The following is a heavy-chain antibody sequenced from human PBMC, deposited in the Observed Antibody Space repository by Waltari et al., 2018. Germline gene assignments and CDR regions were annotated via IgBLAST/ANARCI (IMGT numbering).Heavy chain of an antibody. CDR2: INHSGST. CDR1: GGSFSGYY. CDR3: ARRNLKYYDFWSGPYYYFDY. D-gene: IGHD3-3*01. Sequence: QVQLQQWGAGLLKPSETLSLTCAVYGGSFSGYYWSWIRQPPGKGLEWIGEINHSGSTNDNPSLKSRVTISVDTSKNQFSLKLSSVTAADTAVYYCARRNLKYYDFWSGPYYYFDYWGQGTLVTVSS. V-gene: IGHV4-34*01. J-gene: IGHJ4*02.